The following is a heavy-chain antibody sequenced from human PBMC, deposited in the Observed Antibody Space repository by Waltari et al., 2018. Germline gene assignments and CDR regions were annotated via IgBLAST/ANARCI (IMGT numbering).Heavy chain of an antibody. CDR2: RNPNRGKP. J-gene: IGHJ5*02. CDR1: GYTFTSYD. Sequence: QVQLVQSGAEVKKPGASVKVSCKASGYTFTSYDINWVRQATGQGLEWMGWRNPNRGKPGYAQKFQCRVTMTRNTSISTAYMELSSLRSEDTAVYYCASLITIFGVGFDPWGQGTLVTVSS. CDR3: ASLITIFGVGFDP. D-gene: IGHD3-3*01. V-gene: IGHV1-8*01.